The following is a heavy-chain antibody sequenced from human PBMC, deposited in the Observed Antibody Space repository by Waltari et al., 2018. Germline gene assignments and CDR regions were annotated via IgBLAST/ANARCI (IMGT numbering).Heavy chain of an antibody. J-gene: IGHJ4*02. CDR1: GFTFSSYG. CDR2: IWYDGSNK. CDR3: AKEYYYDSSGYLAL. V-gene: IGHV3-33*06. Sequence: QVQLVESGGGVVQPGRSLRLSCAASGFTFSSYGMHWVRQAPGKGLEWVAVIWYDGSNKYYADSVKGRFTISRDNSKNTLYLQMNSLRAEDTAVYYCAKEYYYDSSGYLALWGQGTLVTVSS. D-gene: IGHD3-22*01.